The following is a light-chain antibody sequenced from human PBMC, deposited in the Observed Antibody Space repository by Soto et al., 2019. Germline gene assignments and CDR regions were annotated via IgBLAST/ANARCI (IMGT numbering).Light chain of an antibody. CDR1: SSDVGGYNY. CDR3: SSYTGSSTYV. CDR2: DVS. V-gene: IGLV2-14*01. Sequence: QSVLTQPASVSGSPGQSITISCTGTSSDVGGYNYVSWYQQHPGKAPKLMIYDVSNRPSGVSNRFSGSKSGNTASLTISGLQAEDVADYYCSSYTGSSTYVFGTGNKVTVL. J-gene: IGLJ1*01.